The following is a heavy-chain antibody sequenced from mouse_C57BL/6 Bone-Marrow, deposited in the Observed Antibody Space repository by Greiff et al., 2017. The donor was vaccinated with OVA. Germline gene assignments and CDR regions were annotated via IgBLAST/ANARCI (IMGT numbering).Heavy chain of an antibody. J-gene: IGHJ2*01. CDR3: AGSQGYFGY. Sequence: QVQLQQSGPELVKPGASVKISCKASGYAFSSSWMNWVKQRPGKGLEWIGRIYPGDGDTNYNGKFKGKATLTADKSSSTAYMQRSSLTSEDTAVYYCAGSQGYFGYWGQGTTLTVSS. CDR2: IYPGDGDT. V-gene: IGHV1-82*01. CDR1: GYAFSSSW. D-gene: IGHD3-2*02.